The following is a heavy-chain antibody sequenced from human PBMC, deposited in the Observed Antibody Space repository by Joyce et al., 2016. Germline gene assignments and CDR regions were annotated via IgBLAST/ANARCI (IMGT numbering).Heavy chain of an antibody. CDR1: AYRFTNYW. V-gene: IGHV5-51*01. D-gene: IGHD6-19*01. CDR3: DS. J-gene: IGHJ4*02. CDR2: VYPGDFDI. Sequence: EVQLVQSGAELKEPGESLKISCKGSAYRFTNYWIGWVGQTPGKGLEWMGIVYPGDFDIRYSPSFEGQVTISADKSIDTAIYYCARIATSGWYGAPFDSWGQGTLVTVS.